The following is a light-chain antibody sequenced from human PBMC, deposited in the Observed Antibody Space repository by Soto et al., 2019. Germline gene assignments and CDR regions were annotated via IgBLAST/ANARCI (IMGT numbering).Light chain of an antibody. CDR2: GNT. CDR1: SSNIGAPYD. J-gene: IGLJ3*02. Sequence: QSVLTQPPSVSGAPGQRVIISCTGSSSNIGAPYDVHWYQQLPGTAPKLLIYGNTNRPSGVPDRFSGSKSGTSASLAITGLQVEDEADYHCQSYDSSLSAWVFGGGTKLTVL. CDR3: QSYDSSLSAWV. V-gene: IGLV1-40*01.